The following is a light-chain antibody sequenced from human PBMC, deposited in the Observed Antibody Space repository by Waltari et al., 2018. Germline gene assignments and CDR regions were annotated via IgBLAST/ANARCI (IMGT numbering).Light chain of an antibody. CDR3: AAWDDSLSGPKV. V-gene: IGLV1-47*01. J-gene: IGLJ2*01. CDR2: RNN. Sequence: QSVLTQPPSASGTPGQRVTISCSGSSSNIGSNYVYWYQQLPGTDPKLLIYRNNQRPSGVPDRCAGSKSGTSASLAISGLRSEDEADYYCAAWDDSLSGPKVFGGGTKLTVL. CDR1: SSNIGSNY.